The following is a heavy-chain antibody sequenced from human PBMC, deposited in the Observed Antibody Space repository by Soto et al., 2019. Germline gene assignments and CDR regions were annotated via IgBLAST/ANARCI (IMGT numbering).Heavy chain of an antibody. Sequence: QVQLVESGGGVVQPGRSLRLSCAASGFTFSSYGMHWVRQAPGKGLEWVAVIWYDGSNKYYADSVKGRFTISRDNSKNTLYLQMNSLRAEDTAVYYCARGAVTTAYWGQGTLFTVSS. J-gene: IGHJ4*02. D-gene: IGHD4-17*01. CDR3: ARGAVTTAY. V-gene: IGHV3-33*01. CDR2: IWYDGSNK. CDR1: GFTFSSYG.